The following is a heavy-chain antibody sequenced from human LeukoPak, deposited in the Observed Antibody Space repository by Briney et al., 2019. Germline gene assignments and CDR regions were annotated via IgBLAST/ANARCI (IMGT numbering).Heavy chain of an antibody. D-gene: IGHD6-13*01. J-gene: IGHJ4*02. CDR1: GFTFSSYA. V-gene: IGHV3-23*01. Sequence: GGSLRLSCAAPGFTFSSYAMSWVRQAPGKGLEWVSAISGSGGNTNYADSVRGRSTISRDNSKNTLYLQMNSLRAEDTAIYYCAKVSWANYFDYWGQGTLVTVSS. CDR3: AKVSWANYFDY. CDR2: ISGSGGNT.